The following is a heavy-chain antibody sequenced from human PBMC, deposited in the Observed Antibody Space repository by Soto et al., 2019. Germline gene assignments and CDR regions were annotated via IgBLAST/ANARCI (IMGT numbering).Heavy chain of an antibody. D-gene: IGHD3-10*01. CDR1: GYTFTSYY. V-gene: IGHV1-46*03. J-gene: IGHJ4*02. CDR3: ARVPGYKGSGSYFSQTLDS. Sequence: ASVKVSCKASGYTFTSYYMPWVRQAPGQGLEWMGIINPSGGSTSYAQKFQGRVTMTRDTSTSTVYMELSSLRSEDTAVYYCARVPGYKGSGSYFSQTLDSWGQGTLVT. CDR2: INPSGGST.